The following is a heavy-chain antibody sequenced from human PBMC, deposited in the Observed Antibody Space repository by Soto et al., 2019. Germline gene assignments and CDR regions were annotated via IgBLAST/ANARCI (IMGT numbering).Heavy chain of an antibody. CDR1: GGSISSSSYY. J-gene: IGHJ4*02. CDR3: ATTAYCSGGSCRQTIDY. CDR2: IYYSGST. D-gene: IGHD2-15*01. Sequence: LSLTCTVSGGSISSSSYYWGWIRQPPGKGLEWIGSIYYSGSTYYNPSLKSRVTISVDTSKNQFSLKLSSVTAADTAVYYCATTAYCSGGSCRQTIDYWGQGTLVTVSS. V-gene: IGHV4-39*01.